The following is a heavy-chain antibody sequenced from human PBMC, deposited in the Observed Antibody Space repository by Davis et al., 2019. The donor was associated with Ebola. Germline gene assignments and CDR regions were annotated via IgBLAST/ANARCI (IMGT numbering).Heavy chain of an antibody. CDR1: GFTFSSYG. V-gene: IGHV3-33*01. Sequence: GESLKISCAASGFTFSSYGMHWVRQAPGKGLEWVAVIWYDGSNKYYADSVKGRFTISRDNSKNTLYLQMNSLRAEDTAVYYCARAHYDSSGSFDYWGQGTLVTVSS. CDR3: ARAHYDSSGSFDY. D-gene: IGHD3-22*01. CDR2: IWYDGSNK. J-gene: IGHJ4*02.